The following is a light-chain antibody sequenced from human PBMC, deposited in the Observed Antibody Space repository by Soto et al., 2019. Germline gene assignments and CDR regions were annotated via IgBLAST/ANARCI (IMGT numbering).Light chain of an antibody. J-gene: IGLJ1*01. V-gene: IGLV2-18*02. CDR3: SSYTSSNTYV. CDR2: DVS. Sequence: QSVLTQPPSVSGSPGHSVAISCTGTSSDVGSYNRVSWYQQPPGSAPKLMIYDVSNRPSGVPDRFSGSKSGDAASLTISGLQAEDEADYYCSSYTSSNTYVFGTVTKVTVL. CDR1: SSDVGSYNR.